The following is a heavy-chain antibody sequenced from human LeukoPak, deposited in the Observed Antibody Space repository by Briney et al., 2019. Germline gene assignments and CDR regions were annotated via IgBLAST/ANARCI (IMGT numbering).Heavy chain of an antibody. CDR3: AIDGAPNAGYMDV. CDR2: ISYDGSNK. CDR1: GFTFSSYG. V-gene: IGHV3-30*03. Sequence: GRSLRLSCAASGFTFSSYGMHWVRQAPGKGLEWVAVISYDGSNKYYADSVKGRFTISRDNSKNTLYLQMNSLRGEDTAVYYCAIDGAPNAGYMDVWGKGTTVTVSS. D-gene: IGHD3-10*01. J-gene: IGHJ6*03.